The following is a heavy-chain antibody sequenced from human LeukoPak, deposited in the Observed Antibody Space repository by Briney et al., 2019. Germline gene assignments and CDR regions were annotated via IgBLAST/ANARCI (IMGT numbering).Heavy chain of an antibody. CDR2: ISSSSSYI. V-gene: IGHV3-21*01. Sequence: GGSLRLSCAASGFTFSNAWMSWVRQAPGKGLEWVSSISSSSSYIYYADSVKGRFTISRDNAKNSLYLQMNSLRAEDTAVYYCARELITGTTTGPPFDYWGQGTLVTVSS. J-gene: IGHJ4*02. CDR1: GFTFSNAW. CDR3: ARELITGTTTGPPFDY. D-gene: IGHD1-20*01.